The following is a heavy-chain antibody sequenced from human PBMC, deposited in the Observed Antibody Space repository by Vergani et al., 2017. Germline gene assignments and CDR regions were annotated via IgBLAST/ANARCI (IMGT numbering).Heavy chain of an antibody. CDR1: GFSFNTYG. Sequence: QVQLVETGGGVVQPGGSLRLYCATSGFSFNTYGAHWVRQAPGKGLEWVVGISFDGTNEYYPDLVKGRFTISRDTSKKTLSLQMRSLRADDTAVYYCAKDGRENSDYGYFDYWGQGTLVTVSS. D-gene: IGHD4-17*01. CDR2: ISFDGTNE. J-gene: IGHJ4*02. V-gene: IGHV3-30*18. CDR3: AKDGRENSDYGYFDY.